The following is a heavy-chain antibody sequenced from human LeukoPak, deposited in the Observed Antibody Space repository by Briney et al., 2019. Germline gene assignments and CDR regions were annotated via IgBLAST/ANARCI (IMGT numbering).Heavy chain of an antibody. CDR1: GVSISSGGYY. D-gene: IGHD3-3*01. V-gene: IGHV4-31*03. CDR3: ARAQYYDSWSGYYIDY. J-gene: IGHJ4*02. Sequence: SETLSLTCTVSGVSISSGGYYWSWIRQHPGKGLEWTGYIYYSGSTYYNPSLKSRVTISVDTSKNQFSLKLSSVTAADTAVYYCARAQYYDSWSGYYIDYWGQGTLVTVSS. CDR2: IYYSGST.